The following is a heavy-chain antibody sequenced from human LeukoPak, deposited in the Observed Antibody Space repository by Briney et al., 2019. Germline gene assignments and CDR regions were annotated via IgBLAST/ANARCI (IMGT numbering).Heavy chain of an antibody. Sequence: ASVKVSCKASGYTFTGYYMHWVRQARGQGLEWMGWINPNSGGTNYAQKFQGRVTMTRDTSISTAYMELSRLRPDDTAVYYCARDSAYDSSGYYYYWGQGTLVTVSS. D-gene: IGHD3-22*01. J-gene: IGHJ4*02. CDR2: INPNSGGT. V-gene: IGHV1-2*02. CDR3: ARDSAYDSSGYYYY. CDR1: GYTFTGYY.